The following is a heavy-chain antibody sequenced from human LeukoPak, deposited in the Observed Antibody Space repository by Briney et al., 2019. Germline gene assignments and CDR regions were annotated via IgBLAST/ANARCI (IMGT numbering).Heavy chain of an antibody. J-gene: IGHJ4*02. CDR1: GFTISHNG. D-gene: IGHD5-24*01. Sequence: GGSLRLSCVVSGFTISHNGLSWFRQAPGKGLEWVSDMSGVGNTYYAESVKGRFTISRDNSKNTLYLQMNSLRAEDTALYYATGHGSNSYWGQGTLVAVSS. CDR2: MSGVGNT. CDR3: TGHGSNSY. V-gene: IGHV3-23*01.